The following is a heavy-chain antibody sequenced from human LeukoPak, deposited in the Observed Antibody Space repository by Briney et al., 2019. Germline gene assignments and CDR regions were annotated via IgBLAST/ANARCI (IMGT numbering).Heavy chain of an antibody. Sequence: PGGSLRLSCAASGFTYTFHAMSWVRQAPGKGLEWVSFISGSGDNTYFADSVKGRFTISRDNSKNTLFLQMKSLRDDDTAVYYCARDRARPGSYPEVDAFDIWGQGTMVTVSS. CDR1: GFTYTFHA. V-gene: IGHV3-23*01. J-gene: IGHJ3*02. CDR2: ISGSGDNT. CDR3: ARDRARPGSYPEVDAFDI. D-gene: IGHD1-26*01.